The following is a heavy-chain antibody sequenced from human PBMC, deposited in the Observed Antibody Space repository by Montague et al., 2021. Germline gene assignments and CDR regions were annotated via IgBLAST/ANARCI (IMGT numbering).Heavy chain of an antibody. CDR1: GFTFRSYS. D-gene: IGHD3-10*01. CDR2: ISSSSSYI. Sequence: SLRLSCAASGFTFRSYSMNWVRQAPGKGLEWVSSISSSSSYIYYTDSVKGRFTISRDNAKNSLYLQMNSLRAEYTAVYYCARDYYGSGRGKDYFDYWGQGTLVTVSS. J-gene: IGHJ4*02. V-gene: IGHV3-21*01. CDR3: ARDYYGSGRGKDYFDY.